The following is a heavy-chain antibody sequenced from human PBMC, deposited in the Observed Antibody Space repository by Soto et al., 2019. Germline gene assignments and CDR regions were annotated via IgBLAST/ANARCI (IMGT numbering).Heavy chain of an antibody. J-gene: IGHJ4*02. V-gene: IGHV3-30*03. CDR1: GFTFNTYG. CDR2: ISYDGSNK. Sequence: QVQVVESGGGVVEPGRSLRLSCAASGFTFNTYGMHWVRQAPGKGLEWVAVISYDGSNKYYAESVKGRFTISRDNSKNTMYLQMNNLRPEDTAVYYCARVSRAMIVVVITVSFEYWGEGTLVTVSS. D-gene: IGHD3-22*01. CDR3: ARVSRAMIVVVITVSFEY.